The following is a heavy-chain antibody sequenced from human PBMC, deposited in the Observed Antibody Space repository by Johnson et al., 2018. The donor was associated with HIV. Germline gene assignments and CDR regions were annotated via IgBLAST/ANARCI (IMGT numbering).Heavy chain of an antibody. D-gene: IGHD3-22*01. CDR1: GFSFSSYG. V-gene: IGHV3-30*19. CDR3: ARAAYYSDTSGYYGAFDI. Sequence: VLLVESGGGVVQPGGSLRLSCAASGFSFSSYGMQWVRQAPGKGLEWVAVISYDGSSKYYADSVKGRFTISRDNAKNTLYLQMNSLRAEDTAVYYCARAAYYSDTSGYYGAFDIWGQGTMVTVSS. CDR2: ISYDGSSK. J-gene: IGHJ3*02.